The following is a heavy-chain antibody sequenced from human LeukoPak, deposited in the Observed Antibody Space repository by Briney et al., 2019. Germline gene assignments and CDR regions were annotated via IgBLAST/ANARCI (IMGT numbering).Heavy chain of an antibody. V-gene: IGHV3-48*01. CDR1: GFTFSSYS. CDR3: ARGHYDFWSGYSTYYFDY. CDR2: ISSSSSTI. Sequence: GGSLRLSCAASGFTFSSYSMNWVRQAPGKGLEWVSYISSSSSTIYYADSVKGRFTISRGNAKNSLYLQMNSLRAEDTAVYYCARGHYDFWSGYSTYYFDYWGQGTLVTVSS. D-gene: IGHD3-3*01. J-gene: IGHJ4*02.